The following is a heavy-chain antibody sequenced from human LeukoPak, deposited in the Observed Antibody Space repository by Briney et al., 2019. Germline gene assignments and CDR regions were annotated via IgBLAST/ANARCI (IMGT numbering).Heavy chain of an antibody. Sequence: GGSLRLSCAPSGFTLSNYWMTWVRQAPGKGREWVANIKQDGSQKYYVDSLKGRFTISRDNAKNSLYLQMNSLRAEDTAVYYCASDWGGPADYWGQGTLVTVSS. D-gene: IGHD3-16*01. CDR1: GFTLSNYW. J-gene: IGHJ4*02. CDR2: IKQDGSQK. CDR3: ASDWGGPADY. V-gene: IGHV3-7*01.